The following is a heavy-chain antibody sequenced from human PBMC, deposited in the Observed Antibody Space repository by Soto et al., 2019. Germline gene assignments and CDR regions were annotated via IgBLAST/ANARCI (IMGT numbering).Heavy chain of an antibody. CDR3: ARKGRITMVRGDIRNYYYYGMDV. CDR2: ISAYNGNT. Sequence: GASVKVSCKASGYTFTSYAISWVRQAPGQGLEWMGWISAYNGNTNYAQKFQGRVTMTRNTSISTAYMELSSLRSEDTAVYYCARKGRITMVRGDIRNYYYYGMDVWGQGTTVTVSS. CDR1: GYTFTSYA. J-gene: IGHJ6*02. D-gene: IGHD3-10*01. V-gene: IGHV1-18*01.